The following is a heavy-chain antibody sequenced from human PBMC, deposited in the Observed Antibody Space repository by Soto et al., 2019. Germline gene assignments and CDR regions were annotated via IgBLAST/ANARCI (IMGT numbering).Heavy chain of an antibody. Sequence: SETLSLTCSVPGDSIITYYWAWIRQPPGKGLEWIGYIYYDGKTNYNPSLESRVTISVDTSKNQFSLNLASLTAADTAVYYCARGKYNWNSNWFDPWGQGILVTVSS. D-gene: IGHD1-20*01. V-gene: IGHV4-59*01. CDR2: IYYDGKT. CDR3: ARGKYNWNSNWFDP. J-gene: IGHJ5*02. CDR1: GDSIITYY.